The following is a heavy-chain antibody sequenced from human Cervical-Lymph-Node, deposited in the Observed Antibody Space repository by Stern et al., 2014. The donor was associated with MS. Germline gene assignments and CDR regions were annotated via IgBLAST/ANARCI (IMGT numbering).Heavy chain of an antibody. V-gene: IGHV4-59*01. CDR1: VGSITNYY. D-gene: IGHD2/OR15-2a*01. CDR2: IYYSGST. J-gene: IGHJ4*01. CDR3: ARDKGMFFL. Sequence: QLQLQESGPGLVKPSETLSLTCTVSVGSITNYYLSWIRQPPGQGLEWIGYIYYSGSTNYNPSLKSRVTISVDTSKNQFSLKLSSVTAADTAVYYCARDKGMFFLWGQGTLVTVSS.